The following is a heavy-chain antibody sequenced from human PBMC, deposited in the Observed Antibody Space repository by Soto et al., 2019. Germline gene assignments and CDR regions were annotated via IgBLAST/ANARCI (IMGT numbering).Heavy chain of an antibody. Sequence: KALRASVKVSCKASGYTFTGYYMHWVRQAPGQGLEWMGWINPNSGGTNYAQKFQGWVTMTRDTSISTAYMELSRLRSDDTAVYYCARAPLGIIVAPDFWGQGTLVTVSS. J-gene: IGHJ4*02. D-gene: IGHD3-22*01. CDR2: INPNSGGT. CDR1: GYTFTGYY. V-gene: IGHV1-2*04. CDR3: ARAPLGIIVAPDF.